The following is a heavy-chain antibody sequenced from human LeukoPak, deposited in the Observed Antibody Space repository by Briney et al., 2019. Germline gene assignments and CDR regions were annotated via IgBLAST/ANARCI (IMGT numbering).Heavy chain of an antibody. CDR2: INPNSGGT. J-gene: IGHJ4*02. D-gene: IGHD2-2*01. CDR1: GYTFTGYY. V-gene: IGHV1-2*02. CDR3: ARGKYCSSTSCSVYFDY. Sequence: ASVKVSCKASGYTFTGYYMHWVRQAPGQGLEWMGWINPNSGGTNYAQKFQGRVTVTRDTSISTAYMELSRLRSDDTAVYYCARGKYCSSTSCSVYFDYWGQGTLVTVSS.